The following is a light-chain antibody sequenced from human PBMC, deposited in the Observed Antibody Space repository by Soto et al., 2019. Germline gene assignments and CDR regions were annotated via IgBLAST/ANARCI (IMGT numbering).Light chain of an antibody. CDR1: HSISSW. J-gene: IGKJ4*01. CDR2: DAS. Sequence: DIHMTQSPSTLSASVGDRVTITCRASHSISSWLSWYQQKPGKAPSLLIYDASNLKSGVPSRFSGSGSGTEFTLTISSLQPDDSGSYYCQQHKSFPVSFGGGTKVDIK. CDR3: QQHKSFPVS. V-gene: IGKV1-5*01.